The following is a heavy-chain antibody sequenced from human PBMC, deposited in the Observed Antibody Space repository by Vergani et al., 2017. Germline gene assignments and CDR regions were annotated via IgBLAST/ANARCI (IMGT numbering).Heavy chain of an antibody. Sequence: QLQLQESGPGLVKPSETLSLTCTVSGGSISSSSYYWGWIRQPPGKGLEWIGSIYYSGSTYYNPSLKSRVTISVDTSKKQFSLKLSSVTAADSAVYYCARDLVGSFDIWGQGTMVTVSS. CDR1: GGSISSSSYY. J-gene: IGHJ3*02. CDR2: IYYSGST. V-gene: IGHV4-39*07. CDR3: ARDLVGSFDI. D-gene: IGHD2-2*01.